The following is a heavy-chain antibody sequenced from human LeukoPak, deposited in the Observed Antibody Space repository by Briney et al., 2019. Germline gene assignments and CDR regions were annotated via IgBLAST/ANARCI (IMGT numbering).Heavy chain of an antibody. J-gene: IGHJ4*02. CDR1: GGTFSSYA. CDR3: ARAIVVPAAITNGPWDY. CDR2: IIPIFGTA. D-gene: IGHD2-2*02. V-gene: IGHV1-69*13. Sequence: GASVKVSCKASGGTFSSYAISWVRQAPGQGLEWMGGIIPIFGTANYAQKFQGRVTITADESTSTAYMELSSLRSEDTAVYYCARAIVVPAAITNGPWDYWGQGTLVTVSS.